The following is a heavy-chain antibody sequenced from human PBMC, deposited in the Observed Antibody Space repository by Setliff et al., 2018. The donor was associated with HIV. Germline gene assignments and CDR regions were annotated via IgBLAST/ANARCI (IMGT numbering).Heavy chain of an antibody. CDR3: ARVRGRYYYHYAMDV. J-gene: IGHJ6*02. CDR1: GDSISSSSYY. D-gene: IGHD3-10*01. V-gene: IGHV4-39*07. Sequence: SETLSLTCIVSGDSISSSSYYWGWIRQPPGKGLEWIGYIYYSGSTYSNPSLESRVSISIDTSKNQFSLKLSSVTAADTAVYYCARVRGRYYYHYAMDVWGQGTTVTVSS. CDR2: IYYSGST.